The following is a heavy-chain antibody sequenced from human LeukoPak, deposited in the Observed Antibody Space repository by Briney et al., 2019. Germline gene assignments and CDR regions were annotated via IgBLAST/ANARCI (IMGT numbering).Heavy chain of an antibody. Sequence: PSETLSLTCTVSGGSIRDYYWTWIRQPPGKGLEWTGNIFHSGSTNDNPSLKSRVTISVETSKNQFSLRLISVSAADTAVYYCAGEGDYWHRFDHWGRGTLVTVSS. CDR2: IFHSGST. V-gene: IGHV4-59*01. CDR3: AGEGDYWHRFDH. J-gene: IGHJ4*02. CDR1: GGSIRDYY. D-gene: IGHD4-17*01.